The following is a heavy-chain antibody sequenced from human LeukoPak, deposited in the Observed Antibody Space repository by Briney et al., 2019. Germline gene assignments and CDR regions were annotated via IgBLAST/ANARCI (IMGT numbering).Heavy chain of an antibody. CDR2: ISGSGGST. CDR3: ANSNYDSSGFQFDY. CDR1: GFTFSSYG. D-gene: IGHD3-22*01. Sequence: GGSLRLSCAASGFTFSSYGMSWVRQAPGKGLEWVSAISGSGGSTYYADSVKGRFTISRDNSKNTLDLQMISLRAEDTAVYYCANSNYDSSGFQFDYWGQGTLVTVSS. J-gene: IGHJ4*02. V-gene: IGHV3-23*01.